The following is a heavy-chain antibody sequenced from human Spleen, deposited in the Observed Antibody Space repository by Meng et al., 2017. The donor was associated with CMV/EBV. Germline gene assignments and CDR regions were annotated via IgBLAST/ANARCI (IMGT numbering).Heavy chain of an antibody. CDR1: GSTFTDHY. CDR2: INPNTGGT. D-gene: IGHD3-22*01. V-gene: IGHV1-2*02. Sequence: ASVKVSCKASGSTFTDHYIHWVRQPPGQGLEWMGWINPNTGGTNYAQKFQGRVTMTRDTSISTAYMYLSRLRSDDTAMYYCARVAYYYVSGGSNYFDYWGQGTLVTVSS. CDR3: ARVAYYYVSGGSNYFDY. J-gene: IGHJ4*02.